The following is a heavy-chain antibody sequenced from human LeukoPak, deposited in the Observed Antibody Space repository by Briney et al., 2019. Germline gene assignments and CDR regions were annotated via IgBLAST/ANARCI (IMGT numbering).Heavy chain of an antibody. CDR1: GGPISSYY. CDR3: ARDRPGSYWYFDL. Sequence: SSETLSLTCTVSGGPISSYYWSWIRQPPGKGLEWVGHIYYLGSTNYNPSLKSRVTISIDTSKNYFSLKLNSEIAADTAVYYCARDRPGSYWYFDLWGRGTLVTVSS. V-gene: IGHV4-59*01. J-gene: IGHJ2*01. D-gene: IGHD3-10*01. CDR2: IYYLGST.